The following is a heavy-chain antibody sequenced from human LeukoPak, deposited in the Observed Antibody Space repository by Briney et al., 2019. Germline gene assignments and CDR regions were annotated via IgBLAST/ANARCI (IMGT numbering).Heavy chain of an antibody. CDR3: VRDGGVSGYDLLDY. J-gene: IGHJ4*02. CDR2: INQDGSKE. Sequence: GSLRLSCAASGFTFSNYWMTWVRPAPGKGLEWVANINQDGSKEYYMDSVKARFTISRDNAKNSLSLQMNSLRAEDTAVYYCVRDGGVSGYDLLDYWGQGTLVTVSS. V-gene: IGHV3-7*01. D-gene: IGHD5-12*01. CDR1: GFTFSNYW.